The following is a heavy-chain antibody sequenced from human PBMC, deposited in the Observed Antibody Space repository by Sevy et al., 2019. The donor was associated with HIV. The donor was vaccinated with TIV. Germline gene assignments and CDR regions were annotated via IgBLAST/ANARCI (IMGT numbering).Heavy chain of an antibody. CDR1: GFTFTSSA. Sequence: ASVKVSCKASGFTFTSSAMQWVRQARGQRLEWIGWIVVGSGDTNYAQKFQERVTITRDMSTSTAYMELSSLRSEETAVYYCAADLGSARGSYYYYYGMDVWGQGTTVTVSS. CDR3: AADLGSARGSYYYYYGMDV. D-gene: IGHD1-26*01. J-gene: IGHJ6*02. CDR2: IVVGSGDT. V-gene: IGHV1-58*02.